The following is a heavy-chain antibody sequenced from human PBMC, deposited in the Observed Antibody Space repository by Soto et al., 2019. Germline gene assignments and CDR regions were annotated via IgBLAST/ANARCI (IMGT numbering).Heavy chain of an antibody. Sequence: GGSLRLSCAASGFIFSSNVIHWVRQAPGKGLEWVALIWYDGSNKYYADFVRGRFTISRDNSKNTLYLQMNSLRVDDTAIYYYARGIGHYFYYMDVWGKGTTVTVSS. CDR3: ARGIGHYFYYMDV. CDR2: IWYDGSNK. V-gene: IGHV3-33*01. J-gene: IGHJ6*03. CDR1: GFIFSSNV.